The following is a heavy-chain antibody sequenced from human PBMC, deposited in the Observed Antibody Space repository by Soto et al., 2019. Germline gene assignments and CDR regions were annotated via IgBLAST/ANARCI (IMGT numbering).Heavy chain of an antibody. J-gene: IGHJ4*02. Sequence: SETLSLTCTVSGGSISSGCYYWSWIRQHPGKGLEWIGYIYYSGSTYYNPSLKSRVTISVDTSKNQFSLKLSSVTAADTAVYYCARRYYDVWSGYNFYYWGQGTLVTVSS. D-gene: IGHD3-3*01. V-gene: IGHV4-31*03. CDR1: GGSISSGCYY. CDR3: ARRYYDVWSGYNFYY. CDR2: IYYSGST.